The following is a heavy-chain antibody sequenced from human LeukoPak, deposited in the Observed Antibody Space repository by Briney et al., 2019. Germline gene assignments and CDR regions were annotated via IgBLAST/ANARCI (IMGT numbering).Heavy chain of an antibody. Sequence: SVKVSCKASGGTFSSYAISWVRQAPGQGLEWMGRIIPILGIANYAQKFQGRVTITADKSTSTAYMELSSLRSEDTAVYYCAISYGSQVVYYYYGMDVWGQGTTVTVSS. J-gene: IGHJ6*02. V-gene: IGHV1-69*04. CDR1: GGTFSSYA. D-gene: IGHD5-18*01. CDR2: IIPILGIA. CDR3: AISYGSQVVYYYYGMDV.